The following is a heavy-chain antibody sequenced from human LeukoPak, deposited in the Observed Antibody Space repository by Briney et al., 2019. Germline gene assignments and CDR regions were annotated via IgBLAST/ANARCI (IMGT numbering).Heavy chain of an antibody. J-gene: IGHJ4*02. Sequence: GGSLRLSCTASGFTFGDYAMSWFRQAPGKGLEWVGFIRSKAYGGTTEYAASVKGRFTISRDDSKSIAHLQMNSLKTEDTAVYYCTRDLTYYYDSSGYYCPGYWGQGTLVTVSS. V-gene: IGHV3-49*03. CDR2: IRSKAYGGTT. CDR3: TRDLTYYYDSSGYYCPGY. D-gene: IGHD3-22*01. CDR1: GFTFGDYA.